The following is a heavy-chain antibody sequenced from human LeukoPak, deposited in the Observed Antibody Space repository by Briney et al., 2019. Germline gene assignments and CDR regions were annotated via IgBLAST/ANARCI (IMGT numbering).Heavy chain of an antibody. CDR1: GFNFRTYD. V-gene: IGHV3-23*01. CDR3: AKGRRRMVVAASFDP. Sequence: GGSLRLSCTASGFNFRTYDMHWVRQAPGKGLEWVSFISGSGGSTYYADSVKGRFTISRDNSKNTLYLQMNSLRAEDTAVYYCAKGRRRMVVAASFDPWGQGTLVTVSS. J-gene: IGHJ5*02. D-gene: IGHD2-15*01. CDR2: ISGSGGST.